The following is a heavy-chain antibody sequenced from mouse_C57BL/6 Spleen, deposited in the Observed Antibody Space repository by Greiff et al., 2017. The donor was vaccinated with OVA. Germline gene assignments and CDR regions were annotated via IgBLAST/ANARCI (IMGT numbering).Heavy chain of an antibody. Sequence: EVNLVESGGGLVKPGGSLKLSCAASGFTFSDYGMHWVRQAPEKGLEWVAYISSGSSTIYYADTVKGRFTISRDNAKNTLFLQMTSLRSEDTAMYYCARDYGSSPYAMDYWGQGTSVTVSS. CDR3: ARDYGSSPYAMDY. D-gene: IGHD1-1*01. CDR2: ISSGSSTI. CDR1: GFTFSDYG. V-gene: IGHV5-17*01. J-gene: IGHJ4*01.